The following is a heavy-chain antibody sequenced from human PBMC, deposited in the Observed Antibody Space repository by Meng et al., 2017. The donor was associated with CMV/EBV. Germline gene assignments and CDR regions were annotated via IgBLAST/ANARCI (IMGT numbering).Heavy chain of an antibody. Sequence: GESLKISCAASGFTFSNAWMSWVRQAPGKGLEWVGRIKSKSDGGTKDYAAPVKGRFTISRDDSKNTLYLQMNSLKTEDKAVYFCTTRQRILIFQVVPPYWGQGTLVTVSS. V-gene: IGHV3-15*01. J-gene: IGHJ4*02. CDR2: IKSKSDGGTK. CDR3: TTRQRILIFQVVPPY. D-gene: IGHD3/OR15-3a*01. CDR1: GFTFSNAW.